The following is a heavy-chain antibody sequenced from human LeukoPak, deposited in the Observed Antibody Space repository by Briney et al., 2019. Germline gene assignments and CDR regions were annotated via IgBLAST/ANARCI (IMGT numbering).Heavy chain of an antibody. CDR3: ARFSAYYYDSWVDY. CDR2: IYPGDSDT. Sequence: GESLKISCQGSGYSFPSYWVAWVRQMPGKGLEWMGIIYPGDSDTRYSPSFQGQVTISADKSISTAYLQWSSLKASDTAMYYCARFSAYYYDSWVDYWGQGTLVTVSS. CDR1: GYSFPSYW. J-gene: IGHJ4*02. D-gene: IGHD3-22*01. V-gene: IGHV5-51*01.